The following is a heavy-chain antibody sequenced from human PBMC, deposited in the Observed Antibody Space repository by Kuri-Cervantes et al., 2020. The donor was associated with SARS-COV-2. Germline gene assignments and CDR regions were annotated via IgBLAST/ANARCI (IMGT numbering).Heavy chain of an antibody. V-gene: IGHV3-30*18. Sequence: GESLKISCAASGFNFSRTDMHWVRQAPGKGLEWVAVISHDGKNKKCIASGKGRFTISRDNSQNTLYLHMKSLRSVDTAMYYCAKDRVGVQDFWGQGTLVTVSS. D-gene: IGHD2-21*01. CDR2: ISHDGKNK. CDR3: AKDRVGVQDF. CDR1: GFNFSRTD. J-gene: IGHJ4*02.